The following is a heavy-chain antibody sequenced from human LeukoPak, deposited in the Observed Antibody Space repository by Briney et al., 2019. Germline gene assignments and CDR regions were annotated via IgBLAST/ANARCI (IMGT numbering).Heavy chain of an antibody. CDR2: MNPNSGDT. D-gene: IGHD2-15*01. CDR1: GYTFTAYN. Sequence: GASVKVSCKPSGYTFTAYNIHWVRQAPGQGLEWMGWMNPNSGDTNYAQNFQGRVTMTRDTSISTAYMELSSLRSDDTAVYFYLRGGGRSYCDYWGREPRSPSPQ. J-gene: IGHJ4*02. V-gene: IGHV1-2*02. CDR3: LRGGGRSYCDY.